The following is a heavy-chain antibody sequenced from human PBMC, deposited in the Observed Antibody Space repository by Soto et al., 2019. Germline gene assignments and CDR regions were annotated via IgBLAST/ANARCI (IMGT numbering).Heavy chain of an antibody. CDR1: GGSISSGDYY. V-gene: IGHV4-30-4*01. CDR2: IYYSGST. Sequence: PSETLSLTCTVSGGSISSGDYYWSWIRQPPGKGLEWIGYIYYSGSTYYNPSLKSRVTISVDTSKNQFSLKLSSVTAADTAVYYCARAYSSGWNYYYYGMDVWGQGTTVTVSS. J-gene: IGHJ6*02. D-gene: IGHD6-19*01. CDR3: ARAYSSGWNYYYYGMDV.